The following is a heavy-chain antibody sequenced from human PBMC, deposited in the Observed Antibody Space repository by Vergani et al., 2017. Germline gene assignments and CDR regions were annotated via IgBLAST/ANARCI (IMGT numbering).Heavy chain of an antibody. Sequence: QVQLVQSGAEVKKPGASVKVSCKASGYTFTSYGISWVRQAPGQGLEWMGWISAYNGNTNYAQKLQGRVTMTTDTSTSTAYMGLRSLRSDDTAVYYCARVEYSYVTTNYYYYYMDVWGKGTTVTVSS. CDR1: GYTFTSYG. CDR2: ISAYNGNT. D-gene: IGHD5-18*01. J-gene: IGHJ6*03. CDR3: ARVEYSYVTTNYYYYYMDV. V-gene: IGHV1-18*01.